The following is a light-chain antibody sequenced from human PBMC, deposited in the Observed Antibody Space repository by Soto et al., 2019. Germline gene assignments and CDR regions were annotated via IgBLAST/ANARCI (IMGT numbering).Light chain of an antibody. CDR3: HQRSNWSHT. J-gene: IGKJ4*01. CDR1: QSVSSY. Sequence: EILLTQSPATLYLSPGESATLSCRASQSVSSYLAWYQQKPGQAPRLLIYEASNRSPGTPARFSGSGSGTGFTLTSSSLEPEDFAVDYCHQRSNWSHTFGGGNKVEIK. V-gene: IGKV3-11*01. CDR2: EAS.